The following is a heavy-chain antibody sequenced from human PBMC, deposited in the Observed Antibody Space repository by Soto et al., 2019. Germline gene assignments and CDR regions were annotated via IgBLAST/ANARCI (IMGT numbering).Heavy chain of an antibody. CDR3: AHTYYSGSSYYGIDV. D-gene: IGHD3-10*01. CDR2: ISGSGSNT. Sequence: EVQLLESGGGLVQPGGSLRLSCAASGFTFSSYVMNWVSQAPGKGLEWVSGISGSGSNTYYADPVKGRFTISRDNSNDTLYLQRNSLRAEDTAVYYCAHTYYSGSSYYGIDVWGRGTTVTVSS. V-gene: IGHV3-23*01. J-gene: IGHJ6*02. CDR1: GFTFSSYV.